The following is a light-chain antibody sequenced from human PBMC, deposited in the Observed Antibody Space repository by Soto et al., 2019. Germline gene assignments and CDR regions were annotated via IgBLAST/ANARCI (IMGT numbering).Light chain of an antibody. J-gene: IGLJ1*01. CDR3: FSYADTNNFV. V-gene: IGLV2-8*01. CDR2: EVN. Sequence: QSVVTQPPSASLSPGQSVSISGIGGSSDVGGSKYVSWYQVKPGKAPKLITYEVNRRPEGAPYRFSGSKSGNTASLTVSGLQAEDEGDYYCFSYADTNNFVFGSGTKVTVL. CDR1: SSDVGGSKY.